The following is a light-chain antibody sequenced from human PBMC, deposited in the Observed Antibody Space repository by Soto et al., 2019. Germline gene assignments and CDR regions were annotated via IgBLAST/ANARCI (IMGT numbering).Light chain of an antibody. J-gene: IGLJ1*01. CDR3: SSYTTSSTRV. V-gene: IGLV2-14*01. CDR2: EVT. Sequence: QSALTQPASVSGSPGQSIAISCTGSSSDVGIYNYVSWYQQHPGKVPKLIIYEVTNRPSGVSNRFSGSKSGNTASLTFSGLQAEDEGDYYCSSYTTSSTRVFGTGTKLTVL. CDR1: SSDVGIYNY.